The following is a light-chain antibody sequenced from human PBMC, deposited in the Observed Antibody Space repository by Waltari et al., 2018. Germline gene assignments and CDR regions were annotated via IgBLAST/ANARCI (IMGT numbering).Light chain of an antibody. J-gene: IGLJ6*01. V-gene: IGLV2-23*02. CDR2: EVS. Sequence: QSALTQPASVSGSPGQSITISCTGTSSNVGSYNLVSWYQHHPGKAPKLKIYEVSKRPSGVSDRFSGSKSGKTASLTISGLQAEDEADYYCCSYAGSNTFVFGSGTKVTVL. CDR1: SSNVGSYNL. CDR3: CSYAGSNTFV.